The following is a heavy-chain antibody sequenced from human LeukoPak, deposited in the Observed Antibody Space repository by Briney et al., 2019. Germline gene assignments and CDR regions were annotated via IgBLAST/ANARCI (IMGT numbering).Heavy chain of an antibody. CDR1: GFTFSKYW. Sequence: GGSLRLSCAASGFTFSKYWMLWVRQAPGKELDSVSRINTEGTVTTYADSVKGRFTVSRDNADNTMFLQMNSVRDEDTAVYYCATKQWLAPPPDSWGQGTPVTVSS. D-gene: IGHD6-19*01. CDR3: ATKQWLAPPPDS. V-gene: IGHV3-74*01. CDR2: INTEGTVT. J-gene: IGHJ4*02.